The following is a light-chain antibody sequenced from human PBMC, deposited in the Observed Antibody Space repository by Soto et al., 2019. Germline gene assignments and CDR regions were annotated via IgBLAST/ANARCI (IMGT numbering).Light chain of an antibody. CDR3: QQYDNFPLT. Sequence: DIQMTQSPSSLSASVGDRVTITCQASQDISNYLNWYQQKPGKAPKLLIYHASNLEKGVPSRFSGGGSGTDFTFTISSLQPEDIATYYCQQYDNFPLTFGGGTKVEIK. J-gene: IGKJ4*01. CDR1: QDISNY. V-gene: IGKV1-33*01. CDR2: HAS.